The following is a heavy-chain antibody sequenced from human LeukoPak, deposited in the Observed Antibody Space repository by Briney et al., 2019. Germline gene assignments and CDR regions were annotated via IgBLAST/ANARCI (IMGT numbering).Heavy chain of an antibody. D-gene: IGHD3-16*02. CDR1: GFTVSSNY. Sequence: GGSLRLSCAASGFTVSSNYMSWVRQAPGKGLKWVSVIYSGGSTYYADSVKGRFTISRDNSKNTLYLQMNSLRAEDTAVYYCARGAWNYDYVWGSYRLTQHGYYGMDVWGQGTTVTVSS. V-gene: IGHV3-66*01. CDR2: IYSGGST. J-gene: IGHJ6*02. CDR3: ARGAWNYDYVWGSYRLTQHGYYGMDV.